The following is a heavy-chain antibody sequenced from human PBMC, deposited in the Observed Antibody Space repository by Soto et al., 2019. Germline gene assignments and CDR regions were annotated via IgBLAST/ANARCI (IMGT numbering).Heavy chain of an antibody. CDR2: IYWDDHK. V-gene: IGHV2-5*02. J-gene: IGHJ6*04. Sequence: QITLKESGPTLVKPTQTLTLTCNVSGFSLTTYGAGVGWIRQPPGKAPEWLALIYWDDHKTFRSSLEIRLTITTPTSKHQVVLTRATMDRVDTATYYCTHNTPGPNSARCGRDCYMDVWGRGTTVTVSS. CDR1: GFSLTTYGAG. D-gene: IGHD3-10*01. CDR3: THNTPGPNSARCGRDCYMDV.